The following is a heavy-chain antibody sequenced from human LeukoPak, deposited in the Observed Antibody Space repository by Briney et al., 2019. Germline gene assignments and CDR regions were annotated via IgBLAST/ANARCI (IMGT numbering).Heavy chain of an antibody. CDR3: ARWIIAAADY. Sequence: GGSLRLSCAASGFTFSSYWMHWVRQAPGKGLVWVSRSNSDGSSTSYADSVKGRFTISRDNAEKTLYLQMTSLRAEDTAVYYCARWIIAAADYWGQGTLVTVSS. CDR1: GFTFSSYW. CDR2: SNSDGSST. V-gene: IGHV3-74*01. J-gene: IGHJ4*02. D-gene: IGHD6-13*01.